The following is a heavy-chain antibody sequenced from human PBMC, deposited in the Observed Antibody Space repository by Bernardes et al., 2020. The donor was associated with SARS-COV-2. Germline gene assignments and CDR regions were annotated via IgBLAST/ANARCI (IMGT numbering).Heavy chain of an antibody. CDR2: INPNSGDT. CDR1: GYTFTGYH. Sequence: ASVKVSCKSSGYTFTGYHMHWVRQAPGQGLEWMGWINPNSGDTNYAQKFQGRITMTSDTSISTAYMEVSSLRSDDSAVYYCAILLGGYWGQGTLVTVSS. CDR3: AILLGGY. D-gene: IGHD2-8*02. J-gene: IGHJ4*02. V-gene: IGHV1-2*02.